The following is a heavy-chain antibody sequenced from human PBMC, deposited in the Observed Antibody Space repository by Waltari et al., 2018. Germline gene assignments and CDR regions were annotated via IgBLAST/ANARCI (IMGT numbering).Heavy chain of an antibody. D-gene: IGHD3-3*01. CDR3: ASQYYDFWSGYYYYYGMDV. V-gene: IGHV1-3*01. Sequence: QVQLVQSGAEVKKPGASVKVSCKASGYTFTSYAMHWVRQAPGQRLEWMGWINAGNGNTKYSQKFQGRVTITRDTSASTAYMELSSLRSEDTAVYYCASQYYDFWSGYYYYYGMDVWGQGTTVIVSS. CDR2: INAGNGNT. CDR1: GYTFTSYA. J-gene: IGHJ6*02.